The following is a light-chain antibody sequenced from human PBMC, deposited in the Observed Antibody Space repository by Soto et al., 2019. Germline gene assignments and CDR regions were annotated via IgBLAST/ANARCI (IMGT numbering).Light chain of an antibody. CDR2: GAS. J-gene: IGKJ1*01. CDR3: QQYGSSRT. CDR1: QSVSSSY. Sequence: EIVLTQSPGTLSLSPGEMATLSFRASQSVSSSYLAWYQQKPGQAPRLLIYGASSRATGIPDRFSGSGSGTDFTLTISRLEPEDFAVYYCQQYGSSRTFGQGTKVDI. V-gene: IGKV3-20*01.